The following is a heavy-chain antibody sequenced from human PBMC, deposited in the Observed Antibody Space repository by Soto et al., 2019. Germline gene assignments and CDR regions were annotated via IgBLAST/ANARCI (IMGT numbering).Heavy chain of an antibody. D-gene: IGHD6-13*01. V-gene: IGHV3-30*18. CDR2: ISYDGSNK. Sequence: QVQLVESGGGVVQPGRSLRLSCAASGFTFSSYGMHWVRQAPGKGLEWVAVISYDGSNKYYADSVKGRFTISRDNSKNTXCLQMNSLRAEDTAVYYCAKAHSSSWSHYYYYGMDVWGQGTTVTVSS. J-gene: IGHJ6*02. CDR1: GFTFSSYG. CDR3: AKAHSSSWSHYYYYGMDV.